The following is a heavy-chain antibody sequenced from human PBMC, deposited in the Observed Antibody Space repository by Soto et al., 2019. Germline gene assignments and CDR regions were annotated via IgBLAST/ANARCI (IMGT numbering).Heavy chain of an antibody. CDR2: IYYSGST. V-gene: IGHV4-31*03. CDR1: GGSISSGGYY. CDR3: AREYSSGYYFAY. D-gene: IGHD3-22*01. J-gene: IGHJ4*02. Sequence: SETLSLTCTVSGGSISSGGYYWCWIRQHPGKGLEWIGYIYYSGSTYYNPSLKSRVTISVDTSKNQFSLKLSSVTAADTAVYFCAREYSSGYYFAYWGQGTLVTVSS.